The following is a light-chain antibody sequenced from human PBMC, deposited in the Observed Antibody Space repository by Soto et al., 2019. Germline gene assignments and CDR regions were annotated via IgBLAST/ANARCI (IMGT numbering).Light chain of an antibody. CDR1: QGISNY. V-gene: IGKV1-27*01. CDR3: QKYNSAPPTWT. J-gene: IGKJ1*01. CDR2: AAS. Sequence: DIQMTQSPSSLSASVGDRVTITCRAIQGISNYLAWYQQKPGKVLKLLIYAASTLQSGVPSRFSGSGSGTDFTLTISSLQPGDVATYYCQKYNSAPPTWTFGQGTKVDIK.